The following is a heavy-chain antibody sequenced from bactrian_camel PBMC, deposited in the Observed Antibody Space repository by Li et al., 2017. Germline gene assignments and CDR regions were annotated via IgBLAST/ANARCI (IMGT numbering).Heavy chain of an antibody. J-gene: IGHJ4*01. V-gene: IGHV3S53*01. Sequence: VQLVESGGGLVQPGGSLRLSCTASGVTFNDPDMGWYRQAPGNVCMLVSTISSNGNTYYADFVKGRFTISRDNAKNTMSLQMNSLKPEDSGMYYCAARDTGLCEIMSAYNYWGQGTQVTVS. CDR2: ISSNGNT. D-gene: IGHD5*01. CDR3: AARDTGLCEIMSAYNY. CDR1: GVTFNDPD.